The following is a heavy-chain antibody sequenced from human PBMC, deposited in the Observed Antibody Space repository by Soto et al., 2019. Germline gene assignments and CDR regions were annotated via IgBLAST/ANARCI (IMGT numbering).Heavy chain of an antibody. V-gene: IGHV3-23*01. CDR3: AKDRNIVVVVAAFGYFDY. D-gene: IGHD2-15*01. Sequence: GALRLSCSASGFTFSSYAMSWVRQAPGKGLEWVSAISGSGGSTYYADSVKGRFTISRDNSKNTLYLQMNSLRAEDTAVYYCAKDRNIVVVVAAFGYFDYWGQGTLVTVYS. J-gene: IGHJ4*02. CDR2: ISGSGGST. CDR1: GFTFSSYA.